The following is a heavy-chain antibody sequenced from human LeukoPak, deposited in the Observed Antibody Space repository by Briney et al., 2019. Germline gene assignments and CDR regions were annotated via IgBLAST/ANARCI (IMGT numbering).Heavy chain of an antibody. J-gene: IGHJ3*02. CDR1: GYTFTGYY. Sequence: GASVKVSCKASGYTFTGYYMHWVRQAPGQGLEWMGWINPNSGGTNYAQKFQGRVTMTRDTSISTAYMGLSRLRSDDTAVYYCARGGVMSYYDSSGYYYGSPDAFDIWGQGTMVTVSS. V-gene: IGHV1-2*02. CDR2: INPNSGGT. CDR3: ARGGVMSYYDSSGYYYGSPDAFDI. D-gene: IGHD3-22*01.